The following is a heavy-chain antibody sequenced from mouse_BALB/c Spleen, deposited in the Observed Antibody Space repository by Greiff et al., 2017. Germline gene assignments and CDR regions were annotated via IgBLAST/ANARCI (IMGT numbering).Heavy chain of an antibody. CDR3: ARIYDGYYDAMDY. CDR1: GFTFSSFG. J-gene: IGHJ4*01. D-gene: IGHD2-3*01. CDR2: ISSGSSTI. V-gene: IGHV5-17*02. Sequence: EVNVVESGGGLVQPGGSRKLSCAASGFTFSSFGMHWVRQAPEKGLEWVAYISSGSSTIYYADTVKGRFTISRDNPKNTLFLQMTSLRSEDTAMYYCARIYDGYYDAMDYWGQGTSVTVSS.